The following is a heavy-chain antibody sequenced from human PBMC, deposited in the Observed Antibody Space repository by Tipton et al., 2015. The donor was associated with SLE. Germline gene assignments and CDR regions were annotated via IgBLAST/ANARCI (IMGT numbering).Heavy chain of an antibody. J-gene: IGHJ3*02. CDR3: AKEVLGAAFDI. CDR1: GYSFTGYG. D-gene: IGHD1-26*01. Sequence: QLVQSGAEVKKPGESLKISCKGSGYSFTGYGIGWVRQMPGKGLEWMGIIYPGDSDTTYSPSFQGQVIISADKSITTAYLQWNSLRASDTAMYYCAKEVLGAAFDIWGQGTMVTVSS. CDR2: IYPGDSDT. V-gene: IGHV5-51*01.